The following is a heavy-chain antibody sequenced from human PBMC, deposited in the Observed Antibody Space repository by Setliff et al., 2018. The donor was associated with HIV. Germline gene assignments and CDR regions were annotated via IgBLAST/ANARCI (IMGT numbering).Heavy chain of an antibody. Sequence: GGSLRLSCAASGFTFSTYRMNWVRQAPGKGLEWVSSISSSSSYIYYADSLKGRFTISRDNAKNSLYLQMNSLRAEDTAVYYCARVMIGYSGYDAFDYWGQGTLVTVSS. D-gene: IGHD5-12*01. J-gene: IGHJ4*02. CDR2: ISSSSSYI. V-gene: IGHV3-21*01. CDR1: GFTFSTYR. CDR3: ARVMIGYSGYDAFDY.